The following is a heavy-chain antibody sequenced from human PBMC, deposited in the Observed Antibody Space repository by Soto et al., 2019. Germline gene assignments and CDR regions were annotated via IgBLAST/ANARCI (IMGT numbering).Heavy chain of an antibody. CDR2: INHSGRT. V-gene: IGHV4-34*01. J-gene: IGHJ5*02. CDR3: ARGWDYGDYAWFDP. D-gene: IGHD4-17*01. Sequence: ETLSLTCAVYGGSFNGYFWSWIRQSPGKGLEWIGEINHSGRTNYNPSLKSRVTTSVDTSKNQFSLKLTSVTAADTAVYYCARGWDYGDYAWFDPWGQGTLVTVSS. CDR1: GGSFNGYF.